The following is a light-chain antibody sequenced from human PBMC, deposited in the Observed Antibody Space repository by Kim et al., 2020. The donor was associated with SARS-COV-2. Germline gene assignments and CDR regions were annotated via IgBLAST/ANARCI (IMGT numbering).Light chain of an antibody. Sequence: DIQMTQSPSSLSASVRDRVSITCRASQSISRYLHWYQQKPGKAPKLLIYAASSLQSGVPSRFSGSGSGTDFTLTISSLQPEDFATYYCQQGYSTPHTFGQGTKLEI. J-gene: IGKJ2*01. V-gene: IGKV1-39*01. CDR1: QSISRY. CDR3: QQGYSTPHT. CDR2: AAS.